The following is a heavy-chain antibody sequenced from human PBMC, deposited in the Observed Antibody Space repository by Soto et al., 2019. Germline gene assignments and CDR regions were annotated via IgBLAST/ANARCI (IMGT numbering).Heavy chain of an antibody. V-gene: IGHV4-34*01. D-gene: IGHD2-2*01. J-gene: IGHJ4*02. Sequence: QVQLQQWGAGLLKPSETLSLTCAVYGVSFSGSWTWIRQPPGKGLEWIGEIHHSGSTKYNPSLKSRVPISRDTSKNQFSLNLTSVTAADTATYYCARGGLRSSAIWGQGTLVTVSS. CDR2: IHHSGST. CDR1: GVSFSGS. CDR3: ARGGLRSSAI.